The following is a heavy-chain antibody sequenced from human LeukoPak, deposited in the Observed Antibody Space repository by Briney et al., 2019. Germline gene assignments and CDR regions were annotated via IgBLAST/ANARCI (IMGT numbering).Heavy chain of an antibody. CDR3: ARNVPREIVYYYYGMDV. CDR2: INHSGST. Sequence: ASETLSLTCAVYGGSFSGYYWSWIRQPPGYGLEWIGEINHSGSTNYNPSLKSRVTISVDTSKNQFSLKLSSVTAADTAVYYCARNVPREIVYYYYGMDVWGQRTTVTVSS. V-gene: IGHV4-34*01. CDR1: GGSFSGYY. D-gene: IGHD5-12*01. J-gene: IGHJ6*02.